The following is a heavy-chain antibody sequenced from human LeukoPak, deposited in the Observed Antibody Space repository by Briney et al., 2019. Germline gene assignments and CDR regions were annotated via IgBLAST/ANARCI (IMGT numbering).Heavy chain of an antibody. D-gene: IGHD2-21*02. CDR1: GVSFDDYY. J-gene: IGHJ4*02. CDR3: TRRTAGHDY. V-gene: IGHV4-34*10. CDR2: INHSGYT. Sequence: SETLSLTCAVSGVSFDDYYWSWVRQTPGKGLEWIGEINHSGYTTDSPSLKSRITLPIDTSRKQFSLNLRSVTVADTGIYYCTRRTAGHDYWGQGTLVTVSS.